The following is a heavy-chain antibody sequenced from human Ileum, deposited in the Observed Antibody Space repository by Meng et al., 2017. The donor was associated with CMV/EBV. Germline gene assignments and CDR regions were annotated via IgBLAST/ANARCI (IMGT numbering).Heavy chain of an antibody. CDR3: ARVADVSRGYGLDV. D-gene: IGHD3-10*01. V-gene: IGHV3-72*01. CDR2: TRDKTRSYTT. J-gene: IGHJ6*02. Sequence: GGSLRLSCAASGFIFSDHYMDWVRQAPGKGLEWVGRTRDKTRSYTTEYAASVKGRFTISREDSNNLLYLQMNSLKTEDTAVYYCARVADVSRGYGLDVWGQGTTVTVSS. CDR1: GFIFSDHY.